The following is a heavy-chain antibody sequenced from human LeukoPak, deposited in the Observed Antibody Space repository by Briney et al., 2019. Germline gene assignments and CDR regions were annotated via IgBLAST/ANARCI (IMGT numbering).Heavy chain of an antibody. CDR3: ARDIQAMHLYRNGMDV. CDR2: INHGGST. V-gene: IGHV4-34*01. CDR1: GGSFSGYY. D-gene: IGHD2/OR15-2a*01. Sequence: SETLSLTCAVYGGSFSGYYWSWIRQPPGKGLEWIGEINHGGSTNYNPSLKSRVTISLDSSSNQFSLRLSSVTAADSAVYYCARDIQAMHLYRNGMDVWGKGTTVTVSS. J-gene: IGHJ6*04.